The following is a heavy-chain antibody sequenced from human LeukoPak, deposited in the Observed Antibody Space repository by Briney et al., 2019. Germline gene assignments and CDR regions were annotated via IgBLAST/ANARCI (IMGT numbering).Heavy chain of an antibody. J-gene: IGHJ4*02. V-gene: IGHV3-23*01. D-gene: IGHD6-19*01. CDR3: EKGDTYGSGWHLDY. CDR2: ISGSGGST. Sequence: GGSLRLSCAASGFTFNSYAMSWVRQAPGKGLEWVSTISGSGGSTYYADPVKGRFTISRDNSKNTLYLQMNSLRAEDTAVYYCEKGDTYGSGWHLDYWGQGILVSVSS. CDR1: GFTFNSYA.